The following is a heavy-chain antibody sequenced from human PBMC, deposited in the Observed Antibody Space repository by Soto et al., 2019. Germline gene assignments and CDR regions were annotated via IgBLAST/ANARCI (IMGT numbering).Heavy chain of an antibody. J-gene: IGHJ4*02. CDR3: VPGGHLDY. CDR1: GFSFSTYE. D-gene: IGHD3-16*01. CDR2: ISDTGHST. V-gene: IGHV3-23*01. Sequence: EVQLLESGGGLAQPGGSLRLSCEASGFSFSTYEMSWARQAPGKGLEWVSFISDTGHSTYYANFVKGRFTISRDNSQNTRYLHMNGLRAEDAGVYYCVPGGHLDYWGQGILVAVSS.